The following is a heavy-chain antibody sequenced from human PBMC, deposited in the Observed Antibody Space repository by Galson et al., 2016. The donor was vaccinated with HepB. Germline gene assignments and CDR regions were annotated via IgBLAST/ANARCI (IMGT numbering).Heavy chain of an antibody. V-gene: IGHV4-39*01. J-gene: IGHJ6*03. Sequence: SETLSLTCSVSGGSISSSNYYWGWIRQPPGKGLEWIGTIDYRGRTYYNASLKSRVTISVDTSKNQFSLRLRSVTAADTAVYYSVRHGSSVNDYYYYMDVWGKGITVTVSS. CDR3: VRHGSSVNDYYYYMDV. D-gene: IGHD4-17*01. CDR2: IDYRGRT. CDR1: GGSISSSNYY.